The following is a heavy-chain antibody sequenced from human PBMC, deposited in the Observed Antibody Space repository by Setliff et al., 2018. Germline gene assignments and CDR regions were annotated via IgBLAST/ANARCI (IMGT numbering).Heavy chain of an antibody. V-gene: IGHV5-51*01. CDR2: IYPGDSET. Sequence: GESLKISCKASGYTFSNYWIAWVRQMPGKGLEWMGIIYPGDSETKYSPSFQGQVTFSADTSISTVYLQWSSLEASDTAMSYCASSSGSSSNDAFDIWGQGTTVTVSS. CDR1: GYTFSNYW. D-gene: IGHD1-26*01. CDR3: ASSSGSSSNDAFDI. J-gene: IGHJ3*02.